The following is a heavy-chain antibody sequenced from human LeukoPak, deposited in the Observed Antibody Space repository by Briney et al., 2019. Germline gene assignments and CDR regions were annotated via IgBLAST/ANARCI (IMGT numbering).Heavy chain of an antibody. Sequence: PSETLSLTCTVSGGSISSYYWSWIRQPPGKGLEWIGYIYYSGSTNYNPSLKSRVTISVDTSKNQFSLKLSSVTAADTAVYYCARRIVGANSYFDYWGQGTLVTVSS. CDR2: IYYSGST. D-gene: IGHD1-26*01. CDR1: GGSISSYY. CDR3: ARRIVGANSYFDY. V-gene: IGHV4-59*08. J-gene: IGHJ4*02.